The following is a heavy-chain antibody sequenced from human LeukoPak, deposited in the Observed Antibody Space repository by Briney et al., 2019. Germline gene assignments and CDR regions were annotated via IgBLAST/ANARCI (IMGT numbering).Heavy chain of an antibody. CDR3: AREVGPFHQLDY. D-gene: IGHD5-24*01. J-gene: IGHJ4*02. CDR2: IYSGGST. V-gene: IGHV3-53*01. Sequence: GGSLRLSCAASGFTVSSNYMSWVRQAPGKGLEWVSVIYSGGSTYYADSVEGRFTISRDNSKNTLYLQMNSLRAEDTAVYYCAREVGPFHQLDYWGQGTLVTVSS. CDR1: GFTVSSNY.